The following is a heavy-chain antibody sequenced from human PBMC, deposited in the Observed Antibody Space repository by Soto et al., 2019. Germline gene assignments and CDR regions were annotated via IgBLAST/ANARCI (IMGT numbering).Heavy chain of an antibody. V-gene: IGHV4-59*01. Sequence: WETLSLTGTVSGGSISSYYWSWIRQPPGKGLEWIGYIYYSGSTNYNPSLKSRVTISVDTSKNQFSLKLSSVTAADTAVYYCARKRGIAVATNWFDPWGQGTLVTVSS. D-gene: IGHD6-19*01. CDR2: IYYSGST. J-gene: IGHJ5*02. CDR1: GGSISSYY. CDR3: ARKRGIAVATNWFDP.